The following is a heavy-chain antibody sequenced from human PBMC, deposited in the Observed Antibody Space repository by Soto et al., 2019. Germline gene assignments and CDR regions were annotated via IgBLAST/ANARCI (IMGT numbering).Heavy chain of an antibody. V-gene: IGHV1-3*01. CDR1: GFTFSSYA. Sequence: SCAASGFTFSSYARSWVRQAPGQRLEWMGWINAGNGNTKHSQKFQGRVTITRDTSASTAYMELSSLRPEDTAVYYCARGGEPIDYWGQGTLVTVSS. CDR3: ARGGEPIDY. CDR2: INAGNGNT. D-gene: IGHD2-21*01. J-gene: IGHJ4*02.